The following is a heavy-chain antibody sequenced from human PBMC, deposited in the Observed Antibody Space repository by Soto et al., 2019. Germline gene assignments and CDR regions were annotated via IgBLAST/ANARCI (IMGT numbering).Heavy chain of an antibody. J-gene: IGHJ6*02. CDR3: AREGYCSSTSCPFYYYGMDV. V-gene: IGHV1-2*04. Sequence: ASVKVSCKASGYTFTGYYMHWVRQAPGQGLEWMGWINPNSGGTNYAQKFQGWVTMTRDTSISTAYMELSRLRSDDTAVYYCAREGYCSSTSCPFYYYGMDVWGQGTTVTVSS. CDR1: GYTFTGYY. CDR2: INPNSGGT. D-gene: IGHD2-2*01.